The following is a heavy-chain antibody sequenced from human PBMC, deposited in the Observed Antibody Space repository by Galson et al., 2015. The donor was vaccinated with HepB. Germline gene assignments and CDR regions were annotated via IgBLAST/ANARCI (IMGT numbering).Heavy chain of an antibody. CDR2: IMQSGSST. V-gene: IGHV3-23*05. J-gene: IGHJ4*02. CDR3: ARRYCSGGVCFLLDY. CDR1: GFTFSNYV. Sequence: SLRLSCAASGFTFSNYVMSWVRQAPGKGLEWVATIMQSGSSTYYTDSVKGRFTISRDNSKNTLYLQMDSLRHEDTALYYCARRYCSGGVCFLLDYWGQGALVTVSS. D-gene: IGHD2-15*01.